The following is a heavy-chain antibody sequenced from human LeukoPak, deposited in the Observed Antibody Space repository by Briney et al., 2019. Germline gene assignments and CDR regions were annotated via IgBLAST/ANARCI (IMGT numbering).Heavy chain of an antibody. Sequence: GGSLRLSCAVSGFTFSTYWMHWVRQVPGKGLVWVSRINTDGSSTNYADSVKGRFTISRDNAKNTLYLQMNSLRAEDTAVYYCASPKRGGAFDMWGQGTVVTVSS. CDR1: GFTFSTYW. CDR2: INTDGSST. D-gene: IGHD2-15*01. V-gene: IGHV3-74*01. CDR3: ASPKRGGAFDM. J-gene: IGHJ3*02.